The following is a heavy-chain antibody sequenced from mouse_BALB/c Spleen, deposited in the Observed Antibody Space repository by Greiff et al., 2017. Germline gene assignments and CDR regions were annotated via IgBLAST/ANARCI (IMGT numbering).Heavy chain of an antibody. CDR3: CREITADHYYAMDY. CDR2: ISSGGST. Sequence: EVQLVESGGGLVKPGGSLKLSCAASGFTFSSYAMSWVRQTPEKRLEWVASISSGGSTNYPDSVKGRFTISRDNAWNILYLQMSSLRSDDTAMYYYCREITADHYYAMDYWGQGTSVTVSS. J-gene: IGHJ4*01. CDR1: GFTFSSYA. D-gene: IGHD1-1*01. V-gene: IGHV5-6-5*01.